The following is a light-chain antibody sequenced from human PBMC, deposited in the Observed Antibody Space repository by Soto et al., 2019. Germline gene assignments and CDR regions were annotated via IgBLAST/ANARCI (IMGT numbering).Light chain of an antibody. CDR3: QQYAGWPRT. J-gene: IGKJ2*01. CDR2: GAS. Sequence: ETVMTQSPATLSVSPGDRVTLSCRASQSIGTNLLWLQQSPGLPPRLLISGASDRVAGVPDRFSGSGSGTDFTLTISGLQSEDCAVYYCQQYAGWPRTFGQGTKVEIK. V-gene: IGKV3-15*01. CDR1: QSIGTN.